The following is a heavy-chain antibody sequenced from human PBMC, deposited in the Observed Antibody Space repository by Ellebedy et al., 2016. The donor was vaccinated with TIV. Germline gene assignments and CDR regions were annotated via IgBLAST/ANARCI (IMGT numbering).Heavy chain of an antibody. D-gene: IGHD3-10*01. CDR1: GLPFSSYA. CDR3: ATSGNYHALYFDF. J-gene: IGHJ4*02. V-gene: IGHV3-23*01. CDR2: ISGGGSRT. Sequence: GGSLRLSXTVSGLPFSSYAMTWVRQAPGKGLGWVSAISGGGSRTKYADSVNGRFTISRDNSKNTVYLQMDSLRVEDTARYYCATSGNYHALYFDFWGQGTPVTVSS.